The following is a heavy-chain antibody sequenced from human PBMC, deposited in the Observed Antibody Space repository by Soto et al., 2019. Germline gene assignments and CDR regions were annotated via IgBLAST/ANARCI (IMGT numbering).Heavy chain of an antibody. J-gene: IGHJ4*02. CDR1: GFTFSSYG. Sequence: QVQLVESGGGVVQPGRSLRLSCVASGFTFSSYGMHWVRQAPGKGLEWVAIISYDGSNTYYADSVKGRFTISRDNSKNTRYLQMNSLRAEDTSVYYCAKEGGLSGSYYISSSYYFDSWGQGTLFTVSS. CDR3: AKEGGLSGSYYISSSYYFDS. CDR2: ISYDGSNT. D-gene: IGHD1-26*01. V-gene: IGHV3-30*18.